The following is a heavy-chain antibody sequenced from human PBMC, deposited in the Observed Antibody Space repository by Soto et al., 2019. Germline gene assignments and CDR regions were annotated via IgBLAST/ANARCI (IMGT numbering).Heavy chain of an antibody. J-gene: IGHJ5*02. CDR2: IYWADDK. D-gene: IGHD4-17*01. Sequence: GLDLAWLALIYWADDKRYSPSLKSRLTITKDTSKNQVVLTMTNMDPVDTATYYCAHRPSTVTTSGFGFDPWGQGTLVTVSS. V-gene: IGHV2-5*02. CDR3: AHRPSTVTTSGFGFDP.